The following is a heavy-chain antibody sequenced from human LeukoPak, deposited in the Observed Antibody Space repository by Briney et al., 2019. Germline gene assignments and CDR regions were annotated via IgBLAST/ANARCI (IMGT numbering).Heavy chain of an antibody. CDR3: VLPRFCKTWYDLDY. CDR1: GYTFSAYW. Sequence: HGESLKISCEGSGYTFSAYWIGWVRQMPGKGLEWIGIIYPGDSDIKYSPSFQGQVTISADKSISTAYLQWDTLEASDTAIYYCVLPRFCKTWYDLDYWGPGTLVTVSS. D-gene: IGHD1-14*01. CDR2: IYPGDSDI. J-gene: IGHJ4*02. V-gene: IGHV5-51*01.